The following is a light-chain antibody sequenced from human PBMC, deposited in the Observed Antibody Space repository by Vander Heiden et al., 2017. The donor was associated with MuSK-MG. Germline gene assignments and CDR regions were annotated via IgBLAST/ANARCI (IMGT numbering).Light chain of an antibody. J-gene: IGKJ2*01. CDR3: QQDGSSPYT. Sequence: EIVLTQSPGTLSLSPGERATLSCRASQSVSSSYLAWYQQKPGQAPRLLIYGASSRATGIPDRFSGSASGTDFTLTISRLDPEDFAVYYCQQDGSSPYTFGQGTKLEIK. V-gene: IGKV3-20*01. CDR1: QSVSSSY. CDR2: GAS.